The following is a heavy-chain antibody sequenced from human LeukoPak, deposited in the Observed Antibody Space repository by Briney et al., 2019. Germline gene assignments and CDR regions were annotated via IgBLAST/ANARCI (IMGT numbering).Heavy chain of an antibody. Sequence: GGSLRLSCAASGFTVSSNYMSWVRQAPGKGLEWVSVIYSGGSTYYADSVKGRFTISRDNSKNTLYLQMNSLRAEDTAVYYCATASQAKYYFDYWGQGTLVTVSS. V-gene: IGHV3-53*01. J-gene: IGHJ4*02. CDR3: ATASQAKYYFDY. CDR1: GFTVSSNY. CDR2: IYSGGST. D-gene: IGHD4/OR15-4a*01.